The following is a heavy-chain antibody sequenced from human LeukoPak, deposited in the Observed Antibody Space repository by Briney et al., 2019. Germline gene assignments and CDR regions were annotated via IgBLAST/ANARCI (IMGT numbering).Heavy chain of an antibody. J-gene: IGHJ4*02. CDR1: GGSVTDYY. CDR2: IYYTGT. CDR3: ASRKLGNDY. Sequence: NPSETLSLTCTVSGGSVTDYYWSWIRQSPGKGLEWIGYIYYTGTSYNPSLKSRVTISADTSKNQFSLKLISVTAADTAVYYCASRKLGNDYWGQGTLVTVSS. V-gene: IGHV4-59*02. D-gene: IGHD7-27*01.